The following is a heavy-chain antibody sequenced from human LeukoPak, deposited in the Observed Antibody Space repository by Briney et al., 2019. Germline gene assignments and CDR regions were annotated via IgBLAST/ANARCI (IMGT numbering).Heavy chain of an antibody. CDR1: GFTFSSFA. J-gene: IGHJ4*02. CDR3: AKDARRTSGWYFFDH. D-gene: IGHD6-19*01. CDR2: ISDSGGTT. V-gene: IGHV3-23*01. Sequence: GGSLRLSCAASGFTFSSFAMGWVRQAPGKGLEWVSVISDSGGTTYYADSVKGRFTISRDNSRNTLYLQMNSLRVEDTAVYYCAKDARRTSGWYFFDHWRQGTLVTVSS.